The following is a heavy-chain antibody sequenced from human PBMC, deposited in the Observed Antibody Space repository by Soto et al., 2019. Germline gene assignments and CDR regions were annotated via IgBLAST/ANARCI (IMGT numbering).Heavy chain of an antibody. J-gene: IGHJ4*02. V-gene: IGHV4-34*01. CDR3: ARDTMDETAVAGSVFDY. CDR2: INHSGST. Sequence: SETLSLTCAVYGGSFSGYYWSWIRQPPGKGLEWIGEINHSGSTNYNPSLKSRVTISVDTSKNQFSLKLSSVTAADTAVYYCARDTMDETAVAGSVFDYWGQGTLVTVSS. D-gene: IGHD6-19*01. CDR1: GGSFSGYY.